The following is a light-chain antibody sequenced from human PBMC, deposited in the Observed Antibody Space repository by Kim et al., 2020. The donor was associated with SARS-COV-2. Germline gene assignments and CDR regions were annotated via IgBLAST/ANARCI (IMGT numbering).Light chain of an antibody. CDR1: NIGTKS. Sequence: ELTQPPSVSVAPGKTATITCGGNNIGTKSVHWYQQRPGQAPILVISYDSDRPSGIPERFSGSNSGNTATLTISRVEAGDEADYYCQVWDSSADHHVVFGGGTQLTVL. CDR3: QVWDSSADHHVV. J-gene: IGLJ2*01. V-gene: IGLV3-21*04. CDR2: YDS.